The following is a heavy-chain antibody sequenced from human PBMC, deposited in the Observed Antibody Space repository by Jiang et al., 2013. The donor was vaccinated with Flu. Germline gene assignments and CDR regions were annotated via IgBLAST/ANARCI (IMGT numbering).Heavy chain of an antibody. J-gene: IGHJ6*02. CDR2: FDPEDGET. CDR3: ATVQRWGPSAVAFFGMDV. D-gene: IGHD2-21*02. Sequence: SCKVSGYTLTELSMHWVRQAPGKGLEWMGGFDPEDGETIYAQKFQGRVTMTGDTSTDTAYMELSSLRSEDTAVYYCATVQRWGPSAVAFFGMDVWGQGTTVTVSS. CDR1: GYTLTELS. V-gene: IGHV1-24*01.